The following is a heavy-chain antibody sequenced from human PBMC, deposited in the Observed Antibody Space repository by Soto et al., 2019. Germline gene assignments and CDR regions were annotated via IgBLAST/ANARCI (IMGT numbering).Heavy chain of an antibody. D-gene: IGHD3-22*01. J-gene: IGHJ4*02. Sequence: QVQLVQSGAEVKKPGSSVKVSCKASGVTFSSYAISWVRQAPGQGLEWMGGIIPIFGTANYAQKFQGRVTITADESTSTAYMELSSLRSEDTAVYYCARDSSPYYYDSSGYAYFDYWGQGTLVTVSS. V-gene: IGHV1-69*01. CDR2: IIPIFGTA. CDR1: GVTFSSYA. CDR3: ARDSSPYYYDSSGYAYFDY.